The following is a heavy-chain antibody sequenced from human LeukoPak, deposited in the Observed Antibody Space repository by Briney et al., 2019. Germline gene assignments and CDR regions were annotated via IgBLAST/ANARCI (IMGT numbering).Heavy chain of an antibody. CDR1: GFTFSNYG. Sequence: GGSLRLSCAASGFTFSNYGMHWVRQAPGKGLEWVAFIRYDGSNKYYADSVKGRFTISRDNSKNTLYLQINSLRAEDTAVYYCAKEWRYYYDSSGYYYPDYWGQGTLVTVSS. V-gene: IGHV3-30*02. CDR2: IRYDGSNK. J-gene: IGHJ4*02. D-gene: IGHD3-22*01. CDR3: AKEWRYYYDSSGYYYPDY.